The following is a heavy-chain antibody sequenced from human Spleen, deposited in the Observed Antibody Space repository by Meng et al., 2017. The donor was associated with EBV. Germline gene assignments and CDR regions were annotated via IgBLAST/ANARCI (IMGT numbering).Heavy chain of an antibody. CDR2: MNPNSGNT. J-gene: IGHJ2*01. Sequence: QVQLVQPGAEVKRPGSSVKVSCKASGYTFTSYGLNWVRQATGQGLEWMGWMNPNSGNTGYAQKFQGRVTMTRNTSISTAYMELSSLRSEDTALYYCATSSSSSPYWYFDLWGRGTLVTVSS. CDR1: GYTFTSYG. V-gene: IGHV1-8*01. D-gene: IGHD6-6*01. CDR3: ATSSSSSPYWYFDL.